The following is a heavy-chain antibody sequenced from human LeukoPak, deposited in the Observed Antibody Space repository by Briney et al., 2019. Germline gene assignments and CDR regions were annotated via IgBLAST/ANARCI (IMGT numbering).Heavy chain of an antibody. CDR3: ARDKYCSSK. CDR1: GIIFSSYW. D-gene: IGHD2-2*01. CDR2: IRQDGSEK. J-gene: IGHJ4*02. V-gene: IGHV3-7*01. Sequence: GGSLRLSCEASGIIFSSYWMTWVRQAPGKGLEWVANIRQDGSEKHYVDSVKGRFTISRDNAKNSLYLQMNILRAEDTAVYYCARDKYCSSKWGQGTLVTVSS.